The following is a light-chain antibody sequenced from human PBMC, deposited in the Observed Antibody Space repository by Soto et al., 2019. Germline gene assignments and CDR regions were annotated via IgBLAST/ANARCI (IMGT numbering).Light chain of an antibody. Sequence: QMTQSPSTLSASVGDRVTITCRASQSISSWLAWYQRKPGKAPKVLIYDASSLESGVTSRFSGSGSGTEFTLTISSLQPDDFATYYCQHYNSHLMYTFGQGTKVDIK. J-gene: IGKJ2*01. CDR3: QHYNSHLMYT. V-gene: IGKV1-5*01. CDR1: QSISSW. CDR2: DAS.